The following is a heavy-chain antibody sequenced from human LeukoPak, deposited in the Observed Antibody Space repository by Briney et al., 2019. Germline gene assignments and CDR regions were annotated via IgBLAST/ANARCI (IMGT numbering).Heavy chain of an antibody. CDR1: GFTFSSYS. D-gene: IGHD2/OR15-2a*01. CDR3: ARRLYIVRGAFDI. V-gene: IGHV3-21*04. J-gene: IGHJ3*02. Sequence: GGSLRLSCAASGFTFSSYSMNWVRQAPGKGLEWVSSMSSSSSNIYYADSVKGRFTISRDNSKNTVHLQMNNLRAEDTAMYFCARRLYIVRGAFDIWGQGTMVTVSS. CDR2: MSSSSSNI.